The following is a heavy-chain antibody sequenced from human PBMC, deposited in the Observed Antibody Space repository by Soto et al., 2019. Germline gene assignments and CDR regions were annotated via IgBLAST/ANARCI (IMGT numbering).Heavy chain of an antibody. CDR3: ARGDRGAFDL. V-gene: IGHV3-74*01. CDR2: IHSDGSST. Sequence: EVQLVESRGGLVRPGGSLRLSCAASGFTVSDYWMHGVRQAPGKGLVWVSRIHSDGSSTTYADFVKGRFIISRDNARNTVDLQMNSVRVEDTAVYYCARGDRGAFDLWGQGTVVTVSS. J-gene: IGHJ3*01. D-gene: IGHD1-26*01. CDR1: GFTVSDYW.